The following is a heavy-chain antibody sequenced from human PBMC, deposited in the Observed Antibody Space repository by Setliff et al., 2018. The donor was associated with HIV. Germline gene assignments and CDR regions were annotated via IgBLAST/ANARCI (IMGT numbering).Heavy chain of an antibody. CDR2: ISPYNGNT. D-gene: IGHD3-9*01. J-gene: IGHJ5*02. Sequence: ASVKVSCKASGYIFSTYGISWVRQTPGQGLVWMGWISPYNGNTKYAQKFQGRVTMSTDTSTSTAYMEVRSLRSDDTAVYYCARDLRGFNNWFDPWGQGTLVTVSS. CDR3: ARDLRGFNNWFDP. CDR1: GYIFSTYG. V-gene: IGHV1-18*01.